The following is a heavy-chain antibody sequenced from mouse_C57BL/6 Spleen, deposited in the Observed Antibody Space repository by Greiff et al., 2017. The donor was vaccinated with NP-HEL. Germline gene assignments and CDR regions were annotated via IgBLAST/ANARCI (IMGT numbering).Heavy chain of an antibody. CDR1: GYTFTSYW. D-gene: IGHD4-1*01. Sequence: QVQLQQSGAELVKPGASVKLSCKASGYTFTSYWMHWVKQRPGQGLEWIGMIHPNSGSTNYNEKFKSKATLTVDKSSSTAYMQLSSLTSEDSAVYYCAREGVTGTGYWGQGTTLTVSS. CDR3: AREGVTGTGY. CDR2: IHPNSGST. J-gene: IGHJ2*01. V-gene: IGHV1-64*01.